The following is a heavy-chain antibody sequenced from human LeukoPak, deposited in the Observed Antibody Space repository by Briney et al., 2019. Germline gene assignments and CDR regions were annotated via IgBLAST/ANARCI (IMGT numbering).Heavy chain of an antibody. CDR1: GGSISSGSYY. D-gene: IGHD6-25*01. J-gene: IGHJ3*02. CDR3: ARQRAFDI. V-gene: IGHV4-61*02. Sequence: KTSETLSLTCTVSGGSISSGSYYWSWIRQPAGKGLEWIGRIYTSGSTNYNPSLKSRVTISVDTSKNQISLKMSSVTAADTAVYYCARQRAFDIWGQGTMVTVSS. CDR2: IYTSGST.